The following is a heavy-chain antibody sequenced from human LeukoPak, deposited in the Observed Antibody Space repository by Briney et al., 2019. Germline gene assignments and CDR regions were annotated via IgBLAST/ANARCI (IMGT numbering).Heavy chain of an antibody. CDR3: ARGISSGRKSGFDY. J-gene: IGHJ4*02. CDR2: IYTSGST. D-gene: IGHD6-19*01. V-gene: IGHV4-61*02. CDR1: GDSISSGSYY. Sequence: PSQTLSLTCTVSGDSISSGSYYRSWIRQPAGKGLEWIGRIYTSGSTNYNPSLKSRVTISVDTSKNQFSLKLSSVTAADTAVYYCARGISSGRKSGFDYWGQGTLVTVSS.